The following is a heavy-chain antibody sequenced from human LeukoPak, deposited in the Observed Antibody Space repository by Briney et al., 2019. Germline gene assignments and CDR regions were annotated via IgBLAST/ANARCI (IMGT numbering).Heavy chain of an antibody. V-gene: IGHV4-4*09. J-gene: IGHJ2*01. CDR1: GGSISSYY. CDR3: ASTGRDGYRYWYFDL. D-gene: IGHD5-24*01. Sequence: SETLSLTCTVSGGSISSYYWSWIRQPPGKGLEWIGYIYTSGSTNYNPSLKSRVTISVDTSKNQFSLKLSPVTAADTAVYYCASTGRDGYRYWYFDLWGRGTLVTVSS. CDR2: IYTSGST.